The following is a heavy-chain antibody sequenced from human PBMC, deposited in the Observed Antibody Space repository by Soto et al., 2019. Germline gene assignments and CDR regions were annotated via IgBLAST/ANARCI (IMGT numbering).Heavy chain of an antibody. CDR1: GFNFRNAW. V-gene: IGHV3-15*01. D-gene: IGHD4-17*01. CDR2: IKSEKDGGAI. Sequence: EVQLVESGGGLVKPGGSLRLSCAASGFNFRNAWMSWFRQAPGKGPEWVARIKSEKDGGAIDYAAPVKATFSISRDDSRNILYLYMNSMRSEDTAVYYCVTDPGYYEDHWGQGTQVTVSS. J-gene: IGHJ4*02. CDR3: VTDPGYYEDH.